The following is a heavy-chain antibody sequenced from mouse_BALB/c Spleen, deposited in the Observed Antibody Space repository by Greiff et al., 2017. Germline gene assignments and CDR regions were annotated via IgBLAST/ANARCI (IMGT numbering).Heavy chain of an antibody. V-gene: IGHV1-82*01. CDR1: GYAFSSSW. CDR3: ARGEYYDYPYYAMDY. Sequence: QVQLQQSGPELVKPGASVKISCKASGYAFSSSWMNWVKQRPGQGLEWIGRIYPGDGDTNYNGKFKGKATLTADKSSSTAYMQLSSLTSVDSAVYFCARGEYYDYPYYAMDYWGQGTSVTVSS. CDR2: IYPGDGDT. D-gene: IGHD2-4*01. J-gene: IGHJ4*01.